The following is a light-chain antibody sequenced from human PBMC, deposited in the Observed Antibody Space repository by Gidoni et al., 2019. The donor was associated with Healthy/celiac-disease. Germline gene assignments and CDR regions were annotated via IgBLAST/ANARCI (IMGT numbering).Light chain of an antibody. V-gene: IGKV1-9*01. CDR1: QGISSY. CDR2: AAS. J-gene: IGKJ3*01. CDR3: QQLNSYPPLFT. Sequence: IQLTQSPSFLSASVGDRVTLTCRASQGISSYLAWYQQKPGKAPKLLLYAASTLQSGVPSRFSGSGSGTEFTLTISSLHPEDFATYYCQQLNSYPPLFTCXPXTKVDIK.